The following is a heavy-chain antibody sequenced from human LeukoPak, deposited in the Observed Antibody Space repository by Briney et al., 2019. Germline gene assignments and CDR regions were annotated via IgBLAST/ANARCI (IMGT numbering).Heavy chain of an antibody. CDR3: ARRGYCSGGSCYGGRINY. V-gene: IGHV4-34*01. Sequence: PSETLSLTCAVYGGSFSGYYWSWIRQPPGKGLEWNGGINHSGSTNYNPSLKSRVTISVDTSKNQFSLKLSSVTAADTAVYYCARRGYCSGGSCYGGRINYWGQGTLVTVSS. CDR2: INHSGST. J-gene: IGHJ4*02. D-gene: IGHD2-15*01. CDR1: GGSFSGYY.